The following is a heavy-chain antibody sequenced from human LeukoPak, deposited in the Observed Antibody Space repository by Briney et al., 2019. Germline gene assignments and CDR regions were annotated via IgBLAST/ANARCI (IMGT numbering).Heavy chain of an antibody. Sequence: SETLSLTCAVYGGSFSGYYWSWIRQPPGKGLEWIGEINHSGSTNYNPSLKSRVTISVDTSKNQFSLKLSSVTAADTAVYYCARVCCEGPYSSSWYFDYWGQGTLVTVSS. CDR3: ARVCCEGPYSSSWYFDY. J-gene: IGHJ4*02. V-gene: IGHV4-34*01. CDR2: INHSGST. D-gene: IGHD6-13*01. CDR1: GGSFSGYY.